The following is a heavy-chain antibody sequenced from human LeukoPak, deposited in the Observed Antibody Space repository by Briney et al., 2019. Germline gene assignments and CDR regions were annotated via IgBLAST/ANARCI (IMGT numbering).Heavy chain of an antibody. V-gene: IGHV3-30*18. D-gene: IGHD3-22*01. CDR2: ISYDGSNK. Sequence: GGSLRLSCAASGFTLSTYWMHWVRQVPGKGLEWVAVISYDGSNKYYADSVKGRFTISRDNSKNTLYLQMNSLRAEDTAVYYCAKDAQDSSGYYSYFDYWGQGTLVTVSS. CDR1: GFTLSTYW. CDR3: AKDAQDSSGYYSYFDY. J-gene: IGHJ4*02.